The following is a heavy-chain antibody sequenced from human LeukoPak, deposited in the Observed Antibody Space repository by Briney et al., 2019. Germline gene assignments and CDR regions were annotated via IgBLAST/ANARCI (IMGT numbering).Heavy chain of an antibody. CDR2: INAGNGNT. D-gene: IGHD2-8*01. CDR3: ASTPASRKEVYCTNGVCYTQYP. V-gene: IGHV1-3*01. CDR1: GYTFTDYT. Sequence: ASVKVSCKASGYTFTDYTMHWVRQASGQRLEWMGWINAGNGNTEYSQKFQGRVTITRDTSASTAYMELSSLRSEDTAVYYCASTPASRKEVYCTNGVCYTQYPWGQGTLVTVSS. J-gene: IGHJ5*02.